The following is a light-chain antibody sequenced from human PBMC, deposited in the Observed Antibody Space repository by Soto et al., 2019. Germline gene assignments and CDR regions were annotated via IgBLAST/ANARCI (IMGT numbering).Light chain of an antibody. V-gene: IGKV3-11*01. J-gene: IGKJ1*01. CDR3: QQRQSWPRT. Sequence: EIVLTQSPATLPSSPGETATLSCRASQYVSTRLAWYQHKPGQDPRLLIYYTSNRATGIPARFSGSGSGTDFTLTISGLAPEDFAIYYCQQRQSWPRTFGQGTKVEIK. CDR2: YTS. CDR1: QYVSTR.